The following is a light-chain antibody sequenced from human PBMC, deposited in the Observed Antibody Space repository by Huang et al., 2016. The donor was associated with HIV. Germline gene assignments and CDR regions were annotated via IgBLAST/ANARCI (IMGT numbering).Light chain of an antibody. CDR1: QSVSSSY. CDR2: GAS. V-gene: IGKV3-20*01. J-gene: IGKJ4*01. CDR3: QQYGSSPLT. Sequence: EIVLTQSPGTLSLSPGERATLSCRASQSVSSSYLAWYQQKPGQAPRLLIYGASNRATGIPDRFSGSESATDFTLTFSRLEPEDFAVYYCQQYGSSPLTFGGGTKVEIK.